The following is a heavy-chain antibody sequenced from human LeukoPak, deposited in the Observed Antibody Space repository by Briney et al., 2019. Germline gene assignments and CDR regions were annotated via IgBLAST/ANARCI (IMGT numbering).Heavy chain of an antibody. CDR3: ARHNIASDGARLFDF. CDR1: GGSITSYY. CDR2: LYYSGYS. D-gene: IGHD4-17*01. Sequence: SETLSLTCTVSGGSITSYYWAWLRQPPGKGLEWIGYLYYSGYSKYNPSLTSRVSMSVDTSKNQFSLKLTSVTAADTAVYYCARHNIASDGARLFDFWGRGTLVTVSS. V-gene: IGHV4-59*08. J-gene: IGHJ4*02.